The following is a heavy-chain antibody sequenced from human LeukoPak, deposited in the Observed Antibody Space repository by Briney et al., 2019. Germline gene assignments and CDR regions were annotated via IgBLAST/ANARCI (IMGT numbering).Heavy chain of an antibody. V-gene: IGHV1-8*01. J-gene: IGHJ4*02. CDR1: GYTFTSYG. Sequence: ASVKVSCKASGYTFTSYGINWVRQATGQGLEWMGWMNPNSGNTGYAQKFQGRVTMTRNTSISTAYMELSSLRSDDTALYYCARDRTAAAFDYWGQGTLVTVSS. D-gene: IGHD6-13*01. CDR2: MNPNSGNT. CDR3: ARDRTAAAFDY.